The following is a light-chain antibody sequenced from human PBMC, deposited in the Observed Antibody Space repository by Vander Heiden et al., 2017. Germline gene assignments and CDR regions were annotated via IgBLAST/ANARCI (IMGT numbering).Light chain of an antibody. CDR1: SSNIRSAYE. J-gene: IGLJ1*01. CDR3: QSYDTNLRGPV. Sequence: QPVLTQPPTVSGAPGQRVPITCTGSSSNIRSAYEVHRYQQLPGAAPELLIHSNTNRPSGVPGRFSGSKSGTAASLSITGLQAEDEAYYYCQSYDTNLRGPVFGTGTKVTVL. V-gene: IGLV1-40*01. CDR2: SNT.